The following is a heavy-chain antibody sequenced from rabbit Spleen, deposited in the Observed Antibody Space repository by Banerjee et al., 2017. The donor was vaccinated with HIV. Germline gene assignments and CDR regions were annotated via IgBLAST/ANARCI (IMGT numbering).Heavy chain of an antibody. CDR2: IDPIFGIA. J-gene: IGHJ4*01. V-gene: IGHV1S7*01. CDR1: GFDFGRYY. D-gene: IGHD2-1*01. CDR3: VRDRANIGGDYGPYYFDL. Sequence: QLEESGGGLVQPGGSLKLSCKASGFDFGRYYMSWVRQAPGKGLEWIGDIDPIFGIAVYASWVSGRFTISSHNAQNTLYLQLNSLTAADTATYFCVRDRANIGGDYGPYYFDLWGPGTLVTVS.